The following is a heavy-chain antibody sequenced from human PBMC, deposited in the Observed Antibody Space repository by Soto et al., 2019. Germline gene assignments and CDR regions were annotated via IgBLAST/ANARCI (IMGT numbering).Heavy chain of an antibody. D-gene: IGHD2-8*01. Sequence: ASVKVSCKASGYTFTSYGISWVRQAPGQGLEWMGWISAYNGNTNYAQKFQGRVTITADESTSTAYMELSSLRSEDTAVYYCARGCTNGVCFFDPWGQGTLVTVSS. J-gene: IGHJ5*02. CDR2: ISAYNGNT. CDR1: GYTFTSYG. V-gene: IGHV1-18*04. CDR3: ARGCTNGVCFFDP.